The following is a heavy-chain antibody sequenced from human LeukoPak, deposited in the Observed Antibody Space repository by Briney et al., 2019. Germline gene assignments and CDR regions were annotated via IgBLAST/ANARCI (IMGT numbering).Heavy chain of an antibody. D-gene: IGHD3-10*01. CDR1: GYSFTSYW. Sequence: GESLKISCKGSGYSFTSYWIVWVRQMPGKGLEWMGIIYPGDSDTRYSPSFQGQVTISADKSISTAYLQWSSLKASDTAMYYCARTMVRGVIISPNFDYWGQGTLVAVSS. CDR2: IYPGDSDT. J-gene: IGHJ4*02. V-gene: IGHV5-51*01. CDR3: ARTMVRGVIISPNFDY.